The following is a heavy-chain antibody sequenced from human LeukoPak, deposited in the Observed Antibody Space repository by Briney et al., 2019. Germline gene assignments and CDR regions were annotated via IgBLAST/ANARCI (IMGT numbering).Heavy chain of an antibody. Sequence: GGSLRLSCAASGFTFSSYAMSWVRQAPGKGLEWVSGISSSGGSAYYADSVKGRFTISRDNSKNTPYLQMNSLRAEDTAVYYCAKDSYSAYDSDAFDIWGQGTMVTVSS. CDR2: ISSSGGSA. V-gene: IGHV3-23*01. CDR3: AKDSYSAYDSDAFDI. D-gene: IGHD5-12*01. J-gene: IGHJ3*02. CDR1: GFTFSSYA.